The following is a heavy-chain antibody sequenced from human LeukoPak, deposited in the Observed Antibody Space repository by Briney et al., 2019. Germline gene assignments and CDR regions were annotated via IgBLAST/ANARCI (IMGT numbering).Heavy chain of an antibody. V-gene: IGHV3-23*01. CDR2: ISGNGRST. J-gene: IGHJ3*02. CDR1: GFTFDNYA. Sequence: GGSLRLSCAASGFTFDNYAMSWVRQAPGKGLEWVSAISGNGRSTYYADSVKGRFTISRDNSKDTLYLQMNSLRAEDTAVYYCARDEEVRGGNYAFDIWGQGTMVTVSS. D-gene: IGHD3-10*01. CDR3: ARDEEVRGGNYAFDI.